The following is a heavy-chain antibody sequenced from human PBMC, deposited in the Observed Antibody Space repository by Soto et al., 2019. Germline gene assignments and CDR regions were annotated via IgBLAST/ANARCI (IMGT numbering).Heavy chain of an antibody. J-gene: IGHJ4*02. D-gene: IGHD4-17*01. CDR2: IYYSGST. Sequence: SETLSLTCTVSGGSVSSGSYYWSWIRQPPGKGLEWIGYIYYSGSTNYNPSLKSRVTISVDTSKNQFSLKLSSVTAADTAVYYCASDLRDYEYYFDYWGQGTLVTVSS. V-gene: IGHV4-61*01. CDR1: GGSVSSGSYY. CDR3: ASDLRDYEYYFDY.